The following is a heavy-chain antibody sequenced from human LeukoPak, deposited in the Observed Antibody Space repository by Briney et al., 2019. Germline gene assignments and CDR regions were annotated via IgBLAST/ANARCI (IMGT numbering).Heavy chain of an antibody. J-gene: IGHJ4*02. CDR1: GFSFSSYG. CDR2: ISYDGSNK. V-gene: IGHV3-30*03. D-gene: IGHD4-17*01. CDR3: ARDLTTPTGTIDY. Sequence: PGRSLRLSCAASGFSFSSYGMHWVRQAPGKGLEWVAAISYDGSNKYYADSVKGRFTISRDNAKNSLYLQMNSLRAEDTAVYYCARDLTTPTGTIDYWGQGTLVTVSS.